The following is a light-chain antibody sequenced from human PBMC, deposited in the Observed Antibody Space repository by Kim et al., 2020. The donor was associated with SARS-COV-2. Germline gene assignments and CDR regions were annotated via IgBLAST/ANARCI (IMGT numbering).Light chain of an antibody. CDR1: QSVSINN. Sequence: EIVLTQSPGTLSLSPGERATLSCRASQSVSINNLAWYRQKPGQAPRLLIYGASYRATGIPDRFSGSGSETDFTLTISRLEPEDFAVYYCQQYGSSPITFGQGTRLEIK. J-gene: IGKJ5*01. CDR3: QQYGSSPIT. V-gene: IGKV3-20*01. CDR2: GAS.